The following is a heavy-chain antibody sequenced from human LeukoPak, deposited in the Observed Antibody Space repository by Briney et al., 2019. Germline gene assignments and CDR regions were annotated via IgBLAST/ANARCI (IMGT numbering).Heavy chain of an antibody. V-gene: IGHV3-9*01. CDR2: ISWNSGSI. J-gene: IGHJ6*02. Sequence: GGSLRLSCAAYGFTFSNYALTWVRQAPGKGLEWVSGISWNSGSIGYADSVKGRFTISRDNAKNSLYLQMNSLRAEDTAVYYCAARGDYYYGMDVWGQGTTVTVSS. CDR1: GFTFSNYA. CDR3: AARGDYYYGMDV. D-gene: IGHD3-10*01.